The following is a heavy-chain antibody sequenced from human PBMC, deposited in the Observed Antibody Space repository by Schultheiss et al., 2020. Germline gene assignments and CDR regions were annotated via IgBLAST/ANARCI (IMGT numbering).Heavy chain of an antibody. V-gene: IGHV3-23*01. CDR2: ISGSGGTT. Sequence: GGSLRLSCAASGFTFSSYAMSWVRQAPGKGLEWVSTISGSGGTTYNTDSVKGRFTISRDNSKNTLSLQMNSLRADDTAVYYCAKDRSCTGGSCHNWFDPWGQGTLVTVSS. J-gene: IGHJ5*02. D-gene: IGHD2-15*01. CDR1: GFTFSSYA. CDR3: AKDRSCTGGSCHNWFDP.